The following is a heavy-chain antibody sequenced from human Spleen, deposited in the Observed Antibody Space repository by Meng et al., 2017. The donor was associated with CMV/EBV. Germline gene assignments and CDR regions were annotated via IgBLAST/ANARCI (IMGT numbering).Heavy chain of an antibody. CDR3: AKDNYYGSGRTYYNWARGGYGMDV. Sequence: GESLKISCAASGFTFSSYEMNWVRQAPGKGLEWVSYISSSGGTIYYADSVKGRITISRDNSMKTLYLQMNSLRAEDTALYYCAKDNYYGSGRTYYNWARGGYGMDVWGQGTTVTVSS. CDR2: ISSSGGTI. J-gene: IGHJ6*02. D-gene: IGHD3-10*01. V-gene: IGHV3-48*03. CDR1: GFTFSSYE.